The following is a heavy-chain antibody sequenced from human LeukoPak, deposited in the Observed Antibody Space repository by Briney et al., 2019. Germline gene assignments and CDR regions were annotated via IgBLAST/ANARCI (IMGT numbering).Heavy chain of an antibody. V-gene: IGHV3-11*05. CDR1: GFTFSNYY. J-gene: IGHJ4*02. CDR3: AKASRAGAINFDY. D-gene: IGHD3-10*01. Sequence: GGSLRLSCAASGFTFSNYYMSWIRQAPGKGLVWVSYISSRSSNKEYADSVKGRFTISRDNSKNSLYLQMNSLRTEDTALYYCAKASRAGAINFDYWGQGTLVTVSS. CDR2: ISSRSSNK.